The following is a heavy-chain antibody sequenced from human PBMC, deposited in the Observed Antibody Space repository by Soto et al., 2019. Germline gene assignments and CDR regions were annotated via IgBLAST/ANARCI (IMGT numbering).Heavy chain of an antibody. Sequence: QVQLQESGPGLVKPSQTLSLTCSVSGASTVSHYHWTWIRQPPGKGLEWMGYIVNSGTTFYNPSLTSRLSISMDPSGSRLSLELRSVTAADTAVYDCALALGPPTELDYWGQGTLVTVSS. CDR3: ALALGPPTELDY. V-gene: IGHV4-31*02. CDR1: GASTVSHYH. CDR2: IVNSGTT. D-gene: IGHD6-19*01. J-gene: IGHJ4*02.